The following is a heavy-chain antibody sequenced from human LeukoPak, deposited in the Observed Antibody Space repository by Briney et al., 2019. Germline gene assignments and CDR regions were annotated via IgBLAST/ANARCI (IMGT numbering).Heavy chain of an antibody. Sequence: GGSLRLSCAASGFTFSSYSMNWVRQAPGKGLEWVSSISSSSSYIYYADSVKGRFTISRDNARNSLYLQMNSLRAEDTAVYYCARVDTAMATGYGMDVWGQGTTVTVSS. CDR2: ISSSSSYI. D-gene: IGHD5-18*01. CDR3: ARVDTAMATGYGMDV. CDR1: GFTFSSYS. V-gene: IGHV3-21*01. J-gene: IGHJ6*02.